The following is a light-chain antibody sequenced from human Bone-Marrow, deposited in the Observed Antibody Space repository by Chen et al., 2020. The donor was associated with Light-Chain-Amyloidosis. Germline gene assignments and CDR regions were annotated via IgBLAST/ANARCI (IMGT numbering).Light chain of an antibody. CDR2: AVS. V-gene: IGLV2-14*01. J-gene: IGLJ2*01. CDR3: SSYTSSSTMV. CDR1: SSDVGGYNY. Sequence: QSALTQPASVSGSPGQSVTIPCTGTSSDVGGYNYVSWYQQHPGTAPKLMIYAVSNRPSGVSNRFSGSKSGNTASLTISGLQAEDEADYYCSSYTSSSTMVFGGGTKLTVL.